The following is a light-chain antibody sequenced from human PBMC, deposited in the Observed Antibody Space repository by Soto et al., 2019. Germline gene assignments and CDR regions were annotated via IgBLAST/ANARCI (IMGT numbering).Light chain of an antibody. Sequence: EKVMTQSPAALSVSPGERATLSCRASQSVNSNLAWYQQKPGQAPRLLLYGASTRATGIPARFSGSASGTEVTLTISSLQSEDSAVYYCQQYNDWPLTFGGGTKVEVK. CDR2: GAS. CDR3: QQYNDWPLT. J-gene: IGKJ4*01. V-gene: IGKV3-15*01. CDR1: QSVNSN.